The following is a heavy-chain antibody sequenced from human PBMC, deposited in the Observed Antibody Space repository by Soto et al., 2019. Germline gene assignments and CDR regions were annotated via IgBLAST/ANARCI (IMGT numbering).Heavy chain of an antibody. CDR3: ARYNWYFDL. Sequence: SETLSLTCTVDSISTYYWNWIRQPPGKGLEWIGYIYNIGRTNYNPSLKSRVTISIDTSKNQFSLKLSSVTAADTAVYYCARYNWYFDLWGRGTLVTVSS. J-gene: IGHJ2*01. CDR2: IYNIGRT. V-gene: IGHV4-59*12. CDR1: DSISTYY.